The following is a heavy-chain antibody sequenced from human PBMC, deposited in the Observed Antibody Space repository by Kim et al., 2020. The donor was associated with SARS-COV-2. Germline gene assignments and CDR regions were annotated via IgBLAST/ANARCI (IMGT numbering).Heavy chain of an antibody. CDR2: ISKDGSNT. CDR3: VKPLGGHFDY. D-gene: IGHD2-15*01. J-gene: IGHJ4*02. CDR1: GFAFTTFG. Sequence: GGSLRLSCAASGFAFTTFGMHWVRQAPGKGLEWVAAISKDGSNTYYGDSVKGRFTISRDNSKNTLYVQINSLRAEDTAVYYCVKPLGGHFDYWGQGTLVTVSS. V-gene: IGHV3-30*18.